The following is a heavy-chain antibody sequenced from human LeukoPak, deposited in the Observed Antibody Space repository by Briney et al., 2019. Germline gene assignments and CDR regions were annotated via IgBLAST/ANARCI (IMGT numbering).Heavy chain of an antibody. V-gene: IGHV3-23*01. Sequence: GGSLRPSCAASGFTFSSYVMSWVRQAPGKGLEWVSSISNSGGSTYYADSVKGRFTISRDNSKNTLYLQMNSRRAEGTAVYYCAKEGFDSWGQGTLVTVSS. CDR2: ISNSGGST. CDR3: AKEGFDS. CDR1: GFTFSSYV. J-gene: IGHJ4*02.